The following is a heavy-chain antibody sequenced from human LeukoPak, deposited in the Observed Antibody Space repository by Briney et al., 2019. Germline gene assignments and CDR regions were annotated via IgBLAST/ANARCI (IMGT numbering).Heavy chain of an antibody. CDR3: ARLVLSLYCSGGSCYDAFEI. J-gene: IGHJ3*02. Sequence: ASVKVSCKASGYTFTGYYMHWVRQAPGQGLEWMGWINPNSGGTNYAQKFQGRVTMTRDTSISTAYMELSRLRSDDTAVYYCARLVLSLYCSGGSCYDAFEIWGQGTMVTVSS. CDR1: GYTFTGYY. D-gene: IGHD2-15*01. V-gene: IGHV1-2*02. CDR2: INPNSGGT.